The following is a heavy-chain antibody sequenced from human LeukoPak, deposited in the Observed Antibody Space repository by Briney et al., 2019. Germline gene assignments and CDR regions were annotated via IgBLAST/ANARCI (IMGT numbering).Heavy chain of an antibody. CDR1: GGSISNYY. Sequence: SETLSLTCTVSGGSISNYYWSWIRQPPGKGLEWIGYINYSGYSNHNLSLKSRVTISVDTPKSQLSLKLTSVTAADTAVYYCARRVDTMQPFDYWGQGTLVTVSS. D-gene: IGHD5-12*01. J-gene: IGHJ4*02. CDR2: INYSGYS. CDR3: ARRVDTMQPFDY. V-gene: IGHV4-59*08.